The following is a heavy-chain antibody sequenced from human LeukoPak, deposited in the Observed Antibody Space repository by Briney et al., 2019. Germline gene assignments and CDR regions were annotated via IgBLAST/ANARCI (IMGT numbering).Heavy chain of an antibody. CDR3: ARGVGSSWNNWFDP. V-gene: IGHV4-34*01. CDR1: GVSFSGYY. D-gene: IGHD6-13*01. Sequence: PSETLSLTCAVYGVSFSGYYWSWIRQPPGKGLEWIGEINHSGSTNYNPSLKSRVTISVDTSKNQFSLKLSSVTAADTAVYYCARGVGSSWNNWFDPWGQGTLVTVSS. J-gene: IGHJ5*02. CDR2: INHSGST.